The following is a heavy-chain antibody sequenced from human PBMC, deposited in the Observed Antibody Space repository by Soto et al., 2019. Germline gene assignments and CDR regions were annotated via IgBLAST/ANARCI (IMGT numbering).Heavy chain of an antibody. CDR1: GFTVSSNY. D-gene: IGHD2-15*01. CDR2: IYSGGST. V-gene: IGHV3-53*04. J-gene: IGHJ4*02. Sequence: GGSLRLSCAASGFTVSSNYMSWVRQAPGKGLEWVSVIYSGGSTYYADSVKGRFTISRHNSKNTLYLQMNSLRAEDTAVYYCAREELGYCSGGSCYSHFDYWGQGTLVTVSS. CDR3: AREELGYCSGGSCYSHFDY.